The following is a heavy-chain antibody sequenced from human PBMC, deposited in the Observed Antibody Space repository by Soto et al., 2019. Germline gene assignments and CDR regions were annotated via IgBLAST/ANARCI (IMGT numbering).Heavy chain of an antibody. CDR3: APTLIAAAGTGAFDT. D-gene: IGHD6-13*01. Sequence: QVHLVQSGAEVKKPGASVKVSCKASGYTSIAYYMHWVRQAPGQGLEWMGWINPNSGATNYAQKFQGRVTMTRDTSISTAYMEVSRLRSDDTALYYCAPTLIAAAGTGAFDTWGQGTMVTVAS. V-gene: IGHV1-2*02. J-gene: IGHJ3*02. CDR2: INPNSGAT. CDR1: GYTSIAYY.